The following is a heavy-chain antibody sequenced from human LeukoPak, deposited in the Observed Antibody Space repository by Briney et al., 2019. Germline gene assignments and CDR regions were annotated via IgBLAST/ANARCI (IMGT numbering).Heavy chain of an antibody. CDR1: GGSISSYY. CDR3: ARVVPCSGGSCYHWNWFDP. Sequence: SETLSLTCTVSGGSISSYYWSWIRQPPGKGLELIGYIYYSGSTNYNPSLKSRVTISVDTSKNQFSLKLSSVTAADTAVYYCARVVPCSGGSCYHWNWFDPLGQGTLVTVSS. J-gene: IGHJ5*02. D-gene: IGHD2-15*01. CDR2: IYYSGST. V-gene: IGHV4-59*01.